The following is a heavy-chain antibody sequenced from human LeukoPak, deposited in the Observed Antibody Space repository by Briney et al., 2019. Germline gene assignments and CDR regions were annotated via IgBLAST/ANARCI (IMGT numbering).Heavy chain of an antibody. CDR1: GGSISSYY. J-gene: IGHJ4*02. CDR3: ARRYSSSWYSYFDY. V-gene: IGHV4-59*08. CDR2: IYYSGST. Sequence: PETLSLTCTLSGGSISSYYWSWIRQPPGQGLEWIGYIYYSGSTNYNPSLKSRVTISVDTSKNQFSLKLSSVTAADTAVYYCARRYSSSWYSYFDYWGQGTLVTVSS. D-gene: IGHD6-13*01.